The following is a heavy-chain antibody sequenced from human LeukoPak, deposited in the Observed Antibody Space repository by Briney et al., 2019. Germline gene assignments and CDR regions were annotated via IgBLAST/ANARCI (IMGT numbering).Heavy chain of an antibody. CDR3: ARDQCTSTSCYGYNWFDP. J-gene: IGHJ5*02. V-gene: IGHV3-74*01. CDR1: GFTFSSYW. CDR2: INTDGSST. D-gene: IGHD2-2*01. Sequence: GGSLRLSCAASGFTFSSYWMHWVRHAPGTGLVWVSRINTDGSSTSYADSVKGRFTISRDNAKNTLYLQMNSLRAEDTAVYYCARDQCTSTSCYGYNWFDPWGQGTLVTVSS.